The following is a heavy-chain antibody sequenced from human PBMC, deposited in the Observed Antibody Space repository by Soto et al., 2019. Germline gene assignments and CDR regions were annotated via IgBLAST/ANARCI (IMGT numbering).Heavy chain of an antibody. CDR2: ISAYNGNT. J-gene: IGHJ5*02. CDR3: AGIRLHLPYWFDP. V-gene: IGHV1-18*01. CDR1: GYTFTSYG. D-gene: IGHD4-4*01. Sequence: QVQLVQSGAEVKKPGASVKVSCKASGYTFTSYGISWVRQAPGQGLEWMGWISAYNGNTNYAQKLQGRVTMTTDTYTRTAYMQLRSPRSDDTAVYYCAGIRLHLPYWFDPWDQGTLVTVSS.